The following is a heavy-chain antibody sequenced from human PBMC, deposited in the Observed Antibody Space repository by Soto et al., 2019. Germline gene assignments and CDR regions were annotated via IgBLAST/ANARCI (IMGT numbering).Heavy chain of an antibody. J-gene: IGHJ4*02. Sequence: GGSLRLSCAASGFTFSSYSMNWVRQAPGKGLEWVSYISSSSSTIYYADSVKGRFTISRDNAKNSLYLQMNSLRDEDTAVYYCARGSNGAYSSSWYKLDYWGQGTLVTVSS. D-gene: IGHD6-13*01. CDR1: GFTFSSYS. V-gene: IGHV3-48*02. CDR3: ARGSNGAYSSSWYKLDY. CDR2: ISSSSSTI.